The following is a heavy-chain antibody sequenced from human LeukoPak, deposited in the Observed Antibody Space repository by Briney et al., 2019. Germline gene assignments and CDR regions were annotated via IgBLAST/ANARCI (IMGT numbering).Heavy chain of an antibody. CDR2: ISGSGGSA. CDR3: AKDRGDGYPTGYFDY. CDR1: GFTFSSYA. D-gene: IGHD5-12*01. J-gene: IGHJ4*02. Sequence: GGSLRLSCAASGFTFSSYAMSWVRQAPGKGLEWVSAISGSGGSAYYADSVKGRFTISRDNSKNTLYLQMNSLRAEDTAVYYCAKDRGDGYPTGYFDYWGQGTLVTVSS. V-gene: IGHV3-23*01.